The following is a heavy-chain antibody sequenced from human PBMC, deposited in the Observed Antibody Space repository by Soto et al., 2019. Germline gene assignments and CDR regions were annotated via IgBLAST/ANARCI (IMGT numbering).Heavy chain of an antibody. D-gene: IGHD5-12*01. V-gene: IGHV3-33*01. CDR3: ARVGGWLGPFDY. CDR2: RWYDGSNK. CDR1: GFTFSSYG. Sequence: QVQLVESGGGVVQPGRSLRLSCAASGFTFSSYGMHWVRQAPGKGLEWVAVRWYDGSNKYYADSVKGGFTISRDNSKNALYLEMNSLRAEDTAVYCCARVGGWLGPFDYWGQGTLVTVSS. J-gene: IGHJ4*02.